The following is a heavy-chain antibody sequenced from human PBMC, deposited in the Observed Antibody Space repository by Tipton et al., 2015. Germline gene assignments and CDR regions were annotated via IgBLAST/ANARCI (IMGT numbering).Heavy chain of an antibody. CDR2: INSDGSST. CDR1: GFAFSLYR. Sequence: SLRLSCAASGFAFSLYRMHWVRQPPGKGLVWVSHINSDGSSTTYADSVKGRFTISRGNAKNTLYLQMNSLRVEDTAVYYCARDYYETSGSPGYWGQGTLVTVSS. J-gene: IGHJ4*02. V-gene: IGHV3-74*01. CDR3: ARDYYETSGSPGY. D-gene: IGHD3-22*01.